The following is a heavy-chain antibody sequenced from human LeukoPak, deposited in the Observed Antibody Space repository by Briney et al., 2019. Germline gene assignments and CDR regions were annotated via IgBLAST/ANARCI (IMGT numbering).Heavy chain of an antibody. D-gene: IGHD2-15*01. CDR1: GGSISSGSYS. CDR2: IYTSGST. V-gene: IGHV4-61*02. CDR3: ARSVVYYYGMDV. Sequence: SQTLSLTCTVSGGSISSGSYSWSWIRQPAGKGLEWIGRIYTSGSTNYNPSLKSRVTISVDTSKNQFSLKLSSVTAADTAVYYCARSVVYYYGMDVWGQGTTVTVSS. J-gene: IGHJ6*02.